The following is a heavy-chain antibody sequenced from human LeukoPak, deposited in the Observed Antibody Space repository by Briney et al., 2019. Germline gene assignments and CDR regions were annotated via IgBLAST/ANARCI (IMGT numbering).Heavy chain of an antibody. Sequence: GGSLRLSCAASGFTFSSYWMHWVRQAPGKGLVWVSRINSDGSSTSYADSVKGRFTISRDNAKNTLYLQMNSLRAEDTAVYYCARARGYDDSGYENWFDSWGQGTLVTVSS. J-gene: IGHJ5*01. CDR1: GFTFSSYW. D-gene: IGHD5-12*01. V-gene: IGHV3-74*01. CDR3: ARARGYDDSGYENWFDS. CDR2: INSDGSST.